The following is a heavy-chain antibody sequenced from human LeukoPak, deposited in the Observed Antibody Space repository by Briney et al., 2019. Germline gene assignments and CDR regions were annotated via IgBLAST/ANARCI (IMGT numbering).Heavy chain of an antibody. CDR1: GFTFSSYA. CDR3: AKGAVNDNTWDHYFDL. CDR2: ISYDGSNK. Sequence: GGSLRLSCAASGFTFSSYAMHWVRQAPGKGLEWVAVISYDGSNKYYADSVKGRFTISRDNSKKTLNLQMNSLRAEDTALYYCAKGAVNDNTWDHYFDLWGQGTLVTVSS. J-gene: IGHJ4*02. D-gene: IGHD3-22*01. V-gene: IGHV3-30-3*01.